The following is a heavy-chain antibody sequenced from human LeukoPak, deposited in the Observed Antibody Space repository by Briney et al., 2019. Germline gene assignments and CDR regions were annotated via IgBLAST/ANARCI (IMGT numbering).Heavy chain of an antibody. J-gene: IGHJ6*02. V-gene: IGHV4-4*02. CDR2: IYHSGST. CDR3: ARGNQSSGWYPYYYYYGMDV. CDR1: GGSISSSNW. D-gene: IGHD6-19*01. Sequence: SETLSLTCAVSGGSISSSNWWSWVRQPPGKGLEWIGEIYHSGSTNYNPSLKSRVTISVDKSKNQFSLKLSSVTAADTAVYYCARGNQSSGWYPYYYYYGMDVWGQGTTVTVSS.